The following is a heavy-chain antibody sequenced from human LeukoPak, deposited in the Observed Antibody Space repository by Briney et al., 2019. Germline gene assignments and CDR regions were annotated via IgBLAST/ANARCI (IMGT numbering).Heavy chain of an antibody. CDR3: ARDSKWTNAFDI. CDR2: IYYSGST. D-gene: IGHD3/OR15-3a*01. V-gene: IGHV4-59*01. CDR1: GGSISSYY. Sequence: PSETLSLTCTVSGGSISSYYWSWIRQPPGKGLEWIGYIYYSGSTNYNPSLKSRVTISVDTSKNQFSLKLSSVTAADTAVYYCARDSKWTNAFDIWGQGTMVTVSS. J-gene: IGHJ3*02.